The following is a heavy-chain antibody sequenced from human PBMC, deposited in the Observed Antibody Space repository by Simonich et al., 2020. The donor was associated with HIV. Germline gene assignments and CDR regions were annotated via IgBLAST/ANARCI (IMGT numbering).Heavy chain of an antibody. J-gene: IGHJ4*02. V-gene: IGHV1-2*02. CDR3: ARGPNTWGFDS. CDR1: GYTFPAYF. Sequence: QVQLVQSGAEVKEPGASVKVSCKASGYTFPAYFIHWVRQAQGKGLGGMGWINPNRGGTNYAQEFQGRGTMTRDTSINTVDREMTRLKSDDTAVYHCARGPNTWGFDSWGQGTLVTVSS. D-gene: IGHD3-16*01. CDR2: INPNRGGT.